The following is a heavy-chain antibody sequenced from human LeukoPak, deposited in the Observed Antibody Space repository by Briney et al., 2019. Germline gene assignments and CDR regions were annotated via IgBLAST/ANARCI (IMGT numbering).Heavy chain of an antibody. J-gene: IGHJ4*02. CDR1: GYTLTELS. Sequence: AASVKVSCKVSGYTLTELSMHWVRQAPGKGLEWMGGSDPEDGETIYAQKFRGRVTMTEDTSTDTAYMELSSLRSEDTAVYHCATDLNTVTFDYWGQGTLVTVSS. CDR3: ATDLNTVTFDY. CDR2: SDPEDGET. D-gene: IGHD4-17*01. V-gene: IGHV1-24*01.